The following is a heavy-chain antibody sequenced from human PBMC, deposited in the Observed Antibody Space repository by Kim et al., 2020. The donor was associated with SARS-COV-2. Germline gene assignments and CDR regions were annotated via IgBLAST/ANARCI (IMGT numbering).Heavy chain of an antibody. V-gene: IGHV4-39*01. CDR2: SGST. CDR3: ANIGGPFDY. Sequence: SGSTYYNPSLKSRVTISVDTSKNQFSLKLSSVTAADTAVYYCANIGGPFDYWGRGALVTVSA. J-gene: IGHJ4*02. D-gene: IGHD1-26*01.